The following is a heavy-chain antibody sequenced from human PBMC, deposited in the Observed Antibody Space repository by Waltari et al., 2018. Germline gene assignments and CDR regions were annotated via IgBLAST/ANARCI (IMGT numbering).Heavy chain of an antibody. CDR2: INPKNGDT. Sequence: QVQLVQSGTEVKKPGASVKVSCQASGYSFTDYHLHWVRQTPGQGLEWLGLINPKNGDTGYALNFLGRVTMTRDTSINTVYMDLSGLRSDDTAVFYCARDPGPIVGAPDYWGQGTLVTVSS. CDR1: GYSFTDYH. D-gene: IGHD1-26*01. J-gene: IGHJ4*02. CDR3: ARDPGPIVGAPDY. V-gene: IGHV1-2*02.